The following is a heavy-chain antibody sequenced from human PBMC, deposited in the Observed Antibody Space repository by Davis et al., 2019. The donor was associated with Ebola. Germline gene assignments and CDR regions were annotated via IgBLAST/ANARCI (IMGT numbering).Heavy chain of an antibody. J-gene: IGHJ4*02. V-gene: IGHV4-39*01. CDR2: IYYSGST. CDR1: GGSISSSSYY. D-gene: IGHD2-21*01. Sequence: MPSETLSLTCTVPGGSISSSSYYWGWIRQPPGKGLEWIGSIYYSGSTNYNPSLKSRVTISVDTSKNQFSLKLSSVTAADTAVYYCARGSANCGGDCYDYWGQGTLVTVSS. CDR3: ARGSANCGGDCYDY.